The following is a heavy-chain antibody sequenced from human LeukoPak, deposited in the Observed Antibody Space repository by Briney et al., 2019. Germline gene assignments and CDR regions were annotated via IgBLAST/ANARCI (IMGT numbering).Heavy chain of an antibody. CDR2: INHSGST. V-gene: IGHV4-34*01. J-gene: IGHJ4*02. Sequence: SETLSLTCAVYGGSFSGYYGSWIRQPPGKGLEWIGEINHSGSTNYNPSLKSRVTISVDTSRNQFSLKLSSVTAAGTAVYYCARDPQNRVEPFDYWGQGTPVTVSS. CDR1: GGSFSGYY. CDR3: ARDPQNRVEPFDY.